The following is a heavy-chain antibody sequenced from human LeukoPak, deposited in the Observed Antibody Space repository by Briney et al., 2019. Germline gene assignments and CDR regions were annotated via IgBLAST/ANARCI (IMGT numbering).Heavy chain of an antibody. V-gene: IGHV4-59*01. Sequence: PSETLSLFCSVSGGSINNYYRSWIPQPPGKGLEWIGYVYYSVKTKYSPSLKGRVTMSVETSKNQFSLKLSAVTAADTAVYYCASTGPVVAADNWFDPWGQGTLVTVSS. CDR2: VYYSVKT. J-gene: IGHJ5*02. CDR1: GGSINNYY. CDR3: ASTGPVVAADNWFDP. D-gene: IGHD2-15*01.